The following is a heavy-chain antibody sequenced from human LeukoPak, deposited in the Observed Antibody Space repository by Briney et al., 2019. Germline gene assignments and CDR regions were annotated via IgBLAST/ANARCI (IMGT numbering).Heavy chain of an antibody. D-gene: IGHD6-13*01. CDR1: GFMFRNYW. V-gene: IGHV3-11*01. J-gene: IGHJ6*03. CDR3: ARGASSSWYYMDV. CDR2: ISSSGSTI. Sequence: GGSLRLSCAAAGFMFRNYWMGWVRQAPGKGLEWVSYISSSGSTIYYADSVKGRFTISRDNAKNSLYLQMNSLRVEDTAVYYCARGASSSWYYMDVWGKGTTVTVSS.